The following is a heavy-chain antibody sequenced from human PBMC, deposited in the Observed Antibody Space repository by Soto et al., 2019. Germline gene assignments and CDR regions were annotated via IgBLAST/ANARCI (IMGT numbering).Heavy chain of an antibody. Sequence: QLQLQESGPGLVKPSETLSLTCTVSGGSISSSSYYWGWIRQPPGKGLEWIGSIYYSGSTYYNPSLKSRVTISVDXXKXQXXLQLSSVTAADTAVYYCATGYQLPTLHYYYYGMDVWGQGTTVTVSS. D-gene: IGHD2-2*01. J-gene: IGHJ6*02. CDR2: IYYSGST. CDR1: GGSISSSSYY. CDR3: ATGYQLPTLHYYYYGMDV. V-gene: IGHV4-39*01.